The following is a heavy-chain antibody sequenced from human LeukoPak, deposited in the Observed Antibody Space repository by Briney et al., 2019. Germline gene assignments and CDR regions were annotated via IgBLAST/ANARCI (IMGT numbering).Heavy chain of an antibody. V-gene: IGHV1-69*13. Sequence: SVKVSCKASGGTFSSYAISWVRQAPGQGLEWMGGIIPIFGAANYAQKFQGRVTITADESTSTAYMELSSLRSEDTAVYYCASGYCSGGSCYEPYYYYGMDVWGQGTTVTVSS. CDR3: ASGYCSGGSCYEPYYYYGMDV. J-gene: IGHJ6*02. D-gene: IGHD2-15*01. CDR1: GGTFSSYA. CDR2: IIPIFGAA.